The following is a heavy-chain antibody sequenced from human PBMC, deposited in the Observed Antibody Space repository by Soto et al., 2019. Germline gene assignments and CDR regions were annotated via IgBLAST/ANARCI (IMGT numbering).Heavy chain of an antibody. CDR3: ARGETYYAILTGYSPLGH. Sequence: QVQLVQSGAEVKKPGSSVKVSCKASGGTFSSYAISWVRQAPGQGLEWMGGIIPIFGTANYAQKFRGRVTISADKSTTTADMELSSVRSEDTAVYSCARGETYYAILTGYSPLGHWGQGTLVTVSS. J-gene: IGHJ4*02. D-gene: IGHD3-9*01. V-gene: IGHV1-69*06. CDR1: GGTFSSYA. CDR2: IIPIFGTA.